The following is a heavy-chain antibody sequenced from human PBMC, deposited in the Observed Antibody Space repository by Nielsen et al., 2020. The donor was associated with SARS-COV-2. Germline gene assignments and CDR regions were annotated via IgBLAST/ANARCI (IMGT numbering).Heavy chain of an antibody. CDR2: INHSGST. V-gene: IGHV4-34*01. CDR3: ARSALVVVPAAITGQRYYTDV. J-gene: IGHJ6*03. CDR1: GGSFSGYY. D-gene: IGHD2-2*02. Sequence: SETLSLTCAVYGGSFSGYYWSWIRQPPGKGLEWIGEINHSGSTNYNPSLKSRVTISVDTSKNQFSLKLSSVTAADTAVYYCARSALVVVPAAITGQRYYTDVWGKGTTVTVSS.